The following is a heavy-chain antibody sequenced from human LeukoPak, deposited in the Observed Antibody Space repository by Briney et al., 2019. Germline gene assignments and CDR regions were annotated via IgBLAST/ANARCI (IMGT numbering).Heavy chain of an antibody. CDR3: ARGRYNWNDAWFDP. V-gene: IGHV4-34*01. Sequence: SETLSLTCAVYGGSFSGYYWSWIRQPPGKGVEGIGEINHSGSTNYNPSLESRVTISVDTSKNQFSLKLSSVTAADTAVYYCARGRYNWNDAWFDPWGQGTLVTVSS. CDR2: INHSGST. D-gene: IGHD1-1*01. J-gene: IGHJ5*02. CDR1: GGSFSGYY.